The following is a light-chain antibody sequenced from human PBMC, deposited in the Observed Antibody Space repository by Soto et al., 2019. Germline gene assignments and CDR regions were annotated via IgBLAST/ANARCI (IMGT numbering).Light chain of an antibody. Sequence: DIQMTQSPSSLSASFGDRVTITCRASKGISSYLAWFQQKPGNAPKLLIYAASTLQSGVPSRFSGSGSGTDFTLTISSLQPEDVATYYCQKYYSSPHTFGGGTKVEIK. CDR1: KGISSY. J-gene: IGKJ4*01. V-gene: IGKV1-27*01. CDR2: AAS. CDR3: QKYYSSPHT.